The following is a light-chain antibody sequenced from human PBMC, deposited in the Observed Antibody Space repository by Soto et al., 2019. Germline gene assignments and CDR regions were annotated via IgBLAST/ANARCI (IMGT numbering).Light chain of an antibody. CDR3: CSYAGSYTWV. J-gene: IGLJ3*02. CDR1: SDDVGGYNY. CDR2: DVR. V-gene: IGLV2-11*01. Sequence: QSALTQPASVSGSPGQSITISCTGTSDDVGGYNYVSWYQQHPGKAPKLMIFDVRERPSGVPDRFSGSKSGNTASLTISGLQAEDEAEYFCCSYAGSYTWVFGGGTKLTVL.